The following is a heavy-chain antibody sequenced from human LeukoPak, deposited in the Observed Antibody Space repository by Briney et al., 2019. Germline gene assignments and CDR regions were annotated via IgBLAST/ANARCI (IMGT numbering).Heavy chain of an antibody. CDR3: AKDAYSGFSSSYNMDS. D-gene: IGHD5-18*01. J-gene: IGHJ4*02. Sequence: AAVKVSCKASGYTVTGHYLHWVRQAPGQGLEWMGWINPNSGVTNYAQKSQGRVTMTRDTSINTAYMKLHSLTSDDTAMYYCAKDAYSGFSSSYNMDSWGQGTLVTVSS. CDR1: GYTVTGHY. CDR2: INPNSGVT. V-gene: IGHV1-2*02.